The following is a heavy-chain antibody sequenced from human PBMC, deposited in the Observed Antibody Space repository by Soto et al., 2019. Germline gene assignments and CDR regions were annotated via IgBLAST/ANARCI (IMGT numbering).Heavy chain of an antibody. J-gene: IGHJ4*02. Sequence: SVKVSCKASGGTFSSYAISWVRQAPGQGLEWMGGIIPIFGTANYAQKFQGRVTITADESTSTAYMELSSLRSEDTAVYYCAIPHGVYYDSSGYYFDYWGQGTLVTVSS. CDR3: AIPHGVYYDSSGYYFDY. CDR2: IIPIFGTA. V-gene: IGHV1-69*13. D-gene: IGHD3-22*01. CDR1: GGTFSSYA.